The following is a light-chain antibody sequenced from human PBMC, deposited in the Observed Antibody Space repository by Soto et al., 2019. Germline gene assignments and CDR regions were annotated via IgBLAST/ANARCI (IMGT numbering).Light chain of an antibody. CDR3: QQYNSYWRT. CDR2: AAS. Sequence: AIRMTQSPSSFSASTGDRVTITCRASQGISSYLAWYQQKPGKAPKLLIYAASTLQSGVPSRFSGSRYRKDFTLTISSLQPDDFATYYCQQYNSYWRTFGQGTKVDIK. V-gene: IGKV1-8*01. CDR1: QGISSY. J-gene: IGKJ1*01.